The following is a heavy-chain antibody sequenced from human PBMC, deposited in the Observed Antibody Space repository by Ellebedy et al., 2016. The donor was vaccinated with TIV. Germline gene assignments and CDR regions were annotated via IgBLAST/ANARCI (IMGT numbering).Heavy chain of an antibody. V-gene: IGHV3-7*01. Sequence: GESLKISCAASEFTFSTYWMNWVRQAPGKGLEWVATIKQDGSEKYYVDSVKGRFTITRDNAENSLYLQRNSLRAEDTAVYYCATERGAYSGSGQAFDYWGQGTLVTVSS. CDR2: IKQDGSEK. J-gene: IGHJ4*02. CDR1: EFTFSTYW. D-gene: IGHD3-10*01. CDR3: ATERGAYSGSGQAFDY.